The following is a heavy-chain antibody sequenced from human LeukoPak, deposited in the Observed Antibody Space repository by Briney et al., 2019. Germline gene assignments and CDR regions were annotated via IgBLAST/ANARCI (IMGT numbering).Heavy chain of an antibody. Sequence: PGGSLRLSCAASGFTFSTYAMSWVRQAPGMGLEWVSTISNNGGDTYYADSVKGRLTISRDNSKNTVYLQINSRRAEDTAMYYCGKSMSTFYRGFFDYWGQGTLVCVSS. J-gene: IGHJ4*02. CDR2: ISNNGGDT. D-gene: IGHD5/OR15-5a*01. CDR1: GFTFSTYA. V-gene: IGHV3-23*01. CDR3: GKSMSTFYRGFFDY.